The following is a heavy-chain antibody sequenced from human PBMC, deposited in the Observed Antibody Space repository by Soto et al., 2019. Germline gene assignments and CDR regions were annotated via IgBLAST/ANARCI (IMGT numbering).Heavy chain of an antibody. D-gene: IGHD6-19*01. Sequence: QVQLQESGPGLVRPSETLSLTCTVSGVSINAYYWSWIRQPPGKGLEWIGYIYYTGATTYDPSLKSRVTISVDRSNNQFSLKLSSVTAADTAVYYCARWTYRSGWDDALDIWGQGTMVTVSS. J-gene: IGHJ3*02. CDR3: ARWTYRSGWDDALDI. V-gene: IGHV4-59*08. CDR2: IYYTGAT. CDR1: GVSINAYY.